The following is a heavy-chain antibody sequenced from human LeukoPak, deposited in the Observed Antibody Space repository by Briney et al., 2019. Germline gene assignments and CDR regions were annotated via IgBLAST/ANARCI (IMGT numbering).Heavy chain of an antibody. CDR1: GFTFSSYA. Sequence: GGSLRLSCAASGFTFSSYAMSWVRQAPGKGLEWVSAISGSSGSTYYADSVKGRFTISRDNSKNTLYLQMNSLRAEDTAVYYCAKKTGYYYYYGMDVWGQGTTVTVSS. J-gene: IGHJ6*02. CDR2: ISGSSGST. V-gene: IGHV3-23*01. CDR3: AKKTGYYYYYGMDV. D-gene: IGHD3-9*01.